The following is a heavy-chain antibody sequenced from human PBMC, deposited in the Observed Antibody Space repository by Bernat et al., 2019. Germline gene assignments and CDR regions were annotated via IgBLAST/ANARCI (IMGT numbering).Heavy chain of an antibody. J-gene: IGHJ5*02. CDR1: GYTFSGYY. Sequence: QVQLVQSGAEVKKPGASVKVSCKASGYTFSGYYIHWVRQAPGQGLEWMGRINPNSAGTNYAQKFQGWVTMTRDTSSSTAYMELSRLTSDDTAVYSCAGGYYGSGSTGFDPWGQGTLVTVSS. CDR3: AGGYYGSGSTGFDP. CDR2: INPNSAGT. D-gene: IGHD3-10*01. V-gene: IGHV1-2*04.